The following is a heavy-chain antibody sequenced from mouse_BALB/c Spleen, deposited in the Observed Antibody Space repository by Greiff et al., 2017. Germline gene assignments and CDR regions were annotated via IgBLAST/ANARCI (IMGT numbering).Heavy chain of an antibody. CDR3: ARGWEGAY. Sequence: EVQLQQSGPELVKPGASVKIPCKASGYTFTDYNMDWVKQSHGKSLEWIGDINPNNGGTIYNQKFKGKATWTVDKSSSTAYMELRSLTSEDTAVYYCARGWEGAYWGQGTLVTVSA. D-gene: IGHD4-1*01. J-gene: IGHJ3*01. CDR1: GYTFTDYN. CDR2: INPNNGGT. V-gene: IGHV1-18*01.